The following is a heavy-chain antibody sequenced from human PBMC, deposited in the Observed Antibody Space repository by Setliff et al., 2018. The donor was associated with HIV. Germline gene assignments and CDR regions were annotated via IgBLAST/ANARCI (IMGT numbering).Heavy chain of an antibody. CDR3: ARGLSFYDPGGFDY. CDR1: GGSISSYC. D-gene: IGHD3-22*01. CDR2: IFSSGST. V-gene: IGHV4-4*09. Sequence: SETLSLTCSVSGGSISSYCWNWIRQSPGRGLEWIGFIFSSGSTKYNPSLQSRVTMSIDTSKNQFSLKLSSVTAADTAVYYCARGLSFYDPGGFDYWGQGTLVTVSS. J-gene: IGHJ4*02.